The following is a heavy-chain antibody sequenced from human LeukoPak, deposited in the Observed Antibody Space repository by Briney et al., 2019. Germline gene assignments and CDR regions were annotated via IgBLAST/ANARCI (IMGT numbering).Heavy chain of an antibody. D-gene: IGHD3-16*02. CDR3: TRDRGIMLTFGGVIAKGAHY. V-gene: IGHV4-30-4*07. Sequence: RPSETLSLTCAISDDSISSGGYSWSWIRQPPGKGLEWIGYIHDSGSTYYNPSLKSRVTISVDTSKNQFSLKLNSVTAADTALYYCTRDRGIMLTFGGVIAKGAHYWGQGTLVTVSS. CDR2: IHDSGST. J-gene: IGHJ4*02. CDR1: DDSISSGGYS.